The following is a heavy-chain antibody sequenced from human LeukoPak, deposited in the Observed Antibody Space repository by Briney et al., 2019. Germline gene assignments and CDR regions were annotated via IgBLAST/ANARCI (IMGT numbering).Heavy chain of an antibody. V-gene: IGHV1-8*03. Sequence: ASVKVSCKASGYTFTSYDINWVRQATGQGLEWMGWMNPNSGNTGYAQKFQGRVTITRNTSISTAYMELSSLRSEDTAVYYCARGSSKYCSGGSCYRTAYYYYMDVWGKGTTVTISS. D-gene: IGHD2-15*01. CDR1: GYTFTSYD. J-gene: IGHJ6*03. CDR3: ARGSSKYCSGGSCYRTAYYYYMDV. CDR2: MNPNSGNT.